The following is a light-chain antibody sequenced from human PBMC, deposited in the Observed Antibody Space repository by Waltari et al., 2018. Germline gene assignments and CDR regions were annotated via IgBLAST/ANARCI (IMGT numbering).Light chain of an antibody. CDR1: SSDVGGYNA. J-gene: IGLJ2*01. Sequence: QSAMTQPPSASGSPGQAVPLSCTGTSSDVGGYNAASWYQQHPGKAPKLMINEVSKRPSGVPDRFSGSKSGNTASLTVSGLQAEDEADYYCSSYAGSNNVVFGGGTKLTVL. V-gene: IGLV2-8*01. CDR2: EVS. CDR3: SSYAGSNNVV.